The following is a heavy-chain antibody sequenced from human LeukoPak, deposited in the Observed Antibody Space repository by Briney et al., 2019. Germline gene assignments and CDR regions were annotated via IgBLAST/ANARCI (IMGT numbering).Heavy chain of an antibody. Sequence: PSETLSLTCTVSGGSISSSSYYWGWIRQPPGKGLGWIASIYYSGSTYYNPSLKSRVTISVDTSKNQFSLRLSSVTAADTAVYYCAREPRSLYYDSSGYYLDWFDPWGQGTLVTVSS. CDR3: AREPRSLYYDSSGYYLDWFDP. V-gene: IGHV4-39*07. J-gene: IGHJ5*02. CDR2: IYYSGST. CDR1: GGSISSSSYY. D-gene: IGHD3-22*01.